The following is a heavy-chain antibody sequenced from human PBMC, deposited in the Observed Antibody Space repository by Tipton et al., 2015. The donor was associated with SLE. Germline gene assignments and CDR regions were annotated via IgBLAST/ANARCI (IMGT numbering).Heavy chain of an antibody. V-gene: IGHV3-7*01. CDR3: VRGLNWYFNL. CDR2: IKEDGTEE. CDR1: GFTFSSYE. D-gene: IGHD3-16*01. J-gene: IGHJ2*01. Sequence: SLRLSCAASGFTFSSYEMNWVRQAPGKGLEWVANIKEDGTEENYVDSVRGRFIISRDNAKNSLFLQMNSLRVEDTAVYYCVRGLNWYFNLWGRGTLVTVSS.